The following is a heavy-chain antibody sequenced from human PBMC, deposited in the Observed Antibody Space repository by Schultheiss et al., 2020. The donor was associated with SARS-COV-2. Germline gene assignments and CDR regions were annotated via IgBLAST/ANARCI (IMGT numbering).Heavy chain of an antibody. CDR1: GGSITSYY. CDR2: IYYSGST. Sequence: SETLSLTCTVSGGSITSYYWTWIRQSPGKGLEWIGYIYYSGSTNYNPSLKSRVTISLDTSKNQFSLKLSSVTAADTAVYYCARENNWNPPNWVDPWGQGTLVTVSS. V-gene: IGHV4-59*01. D-gene: IGHD1-20*01. CDR3: ARENNWNPPNWVDP. J-gene: IGHJ5*02.